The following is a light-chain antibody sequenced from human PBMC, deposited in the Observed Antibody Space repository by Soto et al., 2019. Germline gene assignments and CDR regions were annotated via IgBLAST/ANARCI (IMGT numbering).Light chain of an antibody. CDR3: QQSHITQYS. Sequence: DTQLTQSPSFLSASVGDRVTIACRASQDVSRSVGWYQQKPGTAPKLLISAASTLNSGVPSRFSGSGSGTDFTLTISSLQPEDFATYYCQQSHITQYSFGQGTTVEIK. CDR2: AAS. V-gene: IGKV1-9*01. CDR1: QDVSRS. J-gene: IGKJ2*03.